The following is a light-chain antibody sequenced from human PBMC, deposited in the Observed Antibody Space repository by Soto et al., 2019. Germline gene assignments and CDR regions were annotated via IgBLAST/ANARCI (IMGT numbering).Light chain of an antibody. CDR2: DVS. J-gene: IGLJ1*01. CDR3: SSYTSSRTLEGV. CDR1: SSDVGGYNY. V-gene: IGLV2-14*01. Sequence: QSVLTQPASVSGSPGQSITISCTGTSSDVGGYNYVSWYQQHPGKAPKLMIYDVSNRPSGVSNRFSGSKSGNTASLTISGLQAEDEADYYCSSYTSSRTLEGVFGTGTKVTVL.